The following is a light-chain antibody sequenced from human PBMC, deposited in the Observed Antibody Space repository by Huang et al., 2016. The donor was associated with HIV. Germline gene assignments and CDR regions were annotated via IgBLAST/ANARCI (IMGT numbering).Light chain of an antibody. CDR3: QQYNNWPPWT. V-gene: IGKV3-15*01. CDR1: QSVGSN. Sequence: EIVMTQSPATLSVSPGERATPSCRASQSVGSNLAWYQQKPGQAPWLRIYGAATRATGIPDRVSGSVSWTEFTLTISSLQSEDFAVYYCQQYNNWPPWTFGQGTKVEIK. CDR2: GAA. J-gene: IGKJ1*01.